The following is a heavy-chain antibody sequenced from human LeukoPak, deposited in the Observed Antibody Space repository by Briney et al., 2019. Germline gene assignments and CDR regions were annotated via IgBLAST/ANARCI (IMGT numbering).Heavy chain of an antibody. D-gene: IGHD3-10*01. J-gene: IGHJ6*02. V-gene: IGHV3-64*01. CDR2: INANGENT. Sequence: PGGSLSLSCAASGFTFSTWAMRGVRQAPGKGLEHVSAINANGENTYYANSVKGRFTISRDNSENTLYLQMGSLTAEDMAVYYCARWSGQQLWFGESRGQGTTVTVSS. CDR3: ARWSGQQLWFGES. CDR1: GFTFSTWA.